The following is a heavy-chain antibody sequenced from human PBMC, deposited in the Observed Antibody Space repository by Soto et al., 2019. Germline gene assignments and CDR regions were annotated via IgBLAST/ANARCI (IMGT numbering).Heavy chain of an antibody. J-gene: IGHJ6*02. CDR1: GGSFSGYY. Sequence: PSETLSLTCAVYGGSFSGYYWSWIRQPPGKGLEWIGEINHSGSTNYNPSLKSRVTISVDTSKNQFSLKLSSVTAADTAVYYCARHGGEELQAPYYYYGMDVWGQGTTVTVSS. CDR2: INHSGST. V-gene: IGHV4-34*01. D-gene: IGHD1-26*01. CDR3: ARHGGEELQAPYYYYGMDV.